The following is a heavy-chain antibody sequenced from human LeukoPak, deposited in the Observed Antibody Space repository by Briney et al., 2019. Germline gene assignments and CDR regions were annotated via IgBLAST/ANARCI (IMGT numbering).Heavy chain of an antibody. Sequence: ASVKVSCKASGGTLSIYAISWVRQAPGQGLEWMGGIIPIFGTANYAQKLQGRVTMTTDTSTSTAYMELRSLRPDDTAVYYCARAPSGHYFDYWGQGTLVTVSS. V-gene: IGHV1-69*05. CDR1: GGTLSIYA. CDR3: ARAPSGHYFDY. J-gene: IGHJ4*02. CDR2: IIPIFGTA.